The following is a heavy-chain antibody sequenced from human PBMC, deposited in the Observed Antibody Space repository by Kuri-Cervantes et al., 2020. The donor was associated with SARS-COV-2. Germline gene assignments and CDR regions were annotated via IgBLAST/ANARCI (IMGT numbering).Heavy chain of an antibody. CDR3: TTDWELRYSDWLLLAGSWPLDY. J-gene: IGHJ4*02. CDR2: IKSKTDGGTT. Sequence: GGSLRLSCAASGFTFSNAWMSWVRQAPGKGLEWVGRIKSKTDGGTTDYAAPVKGRFTISRDDSKNTLYLQMNSLKTEDTAVYYCTTDWELRYSDWLLLAGSWPLDYWGQGTLVTVSS. D-gene: IGHD3-9*01. V-gene: IGHV3-15*01. CDR1: GFTFSNAW.